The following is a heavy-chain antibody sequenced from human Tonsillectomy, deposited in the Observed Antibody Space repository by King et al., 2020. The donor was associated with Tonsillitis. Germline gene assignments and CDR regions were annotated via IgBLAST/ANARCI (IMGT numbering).Heavy chain of an antibody. J-gene: IGHJ5*02. D-gene: IGHD5-18*01. CDR1: GYSFTSYA. CDR2: ISGYNGNT. Sequence: QLVQSGAEVKKPGASVKVSCKASGYSFTSYAITWVRQAPGQGLEWMGWISGYNGNTNYAQKFQGRVTMTTDTSTSTAYLDLRSLRSDDTAVYYCARDPGVHTNNWFDPWGQGTLVTVSS. CDR3: ARDPGVHTNNWFDP. V-gene: IGHV1-18*01.